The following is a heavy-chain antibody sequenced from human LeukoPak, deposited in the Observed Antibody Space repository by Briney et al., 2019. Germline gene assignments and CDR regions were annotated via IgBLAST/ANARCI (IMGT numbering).Heavy chain of an antibody. V-gene: IGHV1-18*01. CDR1: GYTFTSYG. J-gene: IGHJ6*02. D-gene: IGHD4-17*01. CDR3: AREDTDYYYYGMDV. Sequence: ASVKVSCEASGYTFTSYGISWVRQAPGQGLEWMGWISAYNGNTNYAQKLQGRVTMTTDTSTSTAYMELRSLRSDDTAVYYCAREDTDYYYYGMDVWGQGTTVTVSS. CDR2: ISAYNGNT.